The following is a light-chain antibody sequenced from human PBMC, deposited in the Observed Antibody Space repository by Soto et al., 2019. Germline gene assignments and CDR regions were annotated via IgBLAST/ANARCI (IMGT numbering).Light chain of an antibody. V-gene: IGKV3-20*01. CDR2: VAS. J-gene: IGKJ5*01. Sequence: EIVLTQSPGTLSLSPGERATLSCRASQSVSSSYLAWYQQRPGQAPRLLIYVASSRATGTPDRFSGSGSGTDFTLTISRLEPEDFAVYYCQQYGSSLITFGQGTRLEIK. CDR3: QQYGSSLIT. CDR1: QSVSSSY.